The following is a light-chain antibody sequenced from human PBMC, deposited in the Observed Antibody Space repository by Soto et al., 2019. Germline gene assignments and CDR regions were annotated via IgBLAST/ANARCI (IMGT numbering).Light chain of an antibody. V-gene: IGKV3-15*01. CDR2: GAS. CDR1: QYISTN. Sequence: EIVMTQSPATLSVSPGESATLSCRASQYISTNLAWYQQRPGQAPRLLIYGASTRATGIPVRFSGSGSGTEFTLTISGLQSEDFVVDHYEQYNIWPYTFGQGNKVEIK. CDR3: EQYNIWPYT. J-gene: IGKJ1*01.